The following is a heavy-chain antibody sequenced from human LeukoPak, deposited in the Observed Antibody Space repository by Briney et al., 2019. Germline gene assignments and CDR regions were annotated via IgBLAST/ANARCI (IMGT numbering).Heavy chain of an antibody. V-gene: IGHV4-34*01. CDR3: AREGGYGSGSYLVYYYYYGMDV. CDR2: INHSGST. Sequence: ASETLSLTCAVYGGSFSGYYWSWIRQPPGKGLEWIGEINHSGSTNYNPSLKSRVTISVDTSKNQFSLKLSSVTAADTAVYYCAREGGYGSGSYLVYYYYYGMDVWGQGTTVTVSS. D-gene: IGHD3-10*01. CDR1: GGSFSGYY. J-gene: IGHJ6*02.